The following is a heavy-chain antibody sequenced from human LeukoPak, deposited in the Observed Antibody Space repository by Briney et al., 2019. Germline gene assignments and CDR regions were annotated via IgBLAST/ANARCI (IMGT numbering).Heavy chain of an antibody. CDR3: SRAPRLLAY. CDR1: GFTFSDHY. J-gene: IGHJ4*02. Sequence: GGSLRLSCAGSGFTFSDHYMSWIRQAPGKGLESVSYISPSGASTVYADSAKGRFTISRDNAKNSLYLQINSLRVEDTAVYYCSRAPRLLAYWGQGTLVTVSS. V-gene: IGHV3-11*04. D-gene: IGHD2-15*01. CDR2: ISPSGAST.